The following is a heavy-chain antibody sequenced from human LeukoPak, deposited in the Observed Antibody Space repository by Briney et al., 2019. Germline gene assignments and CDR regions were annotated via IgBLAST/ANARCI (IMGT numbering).Heavy chain of an antibody. CDR3: ARDFPIVVVPAAIPAAFDI. CDR2: IKQDGSEK. D-gene: IGHD2-2*02. CDR1: GFTFSSYW. V-gene: IGHV3-7*01. J-gene: IGHJ3*02. Sequence: GGSLRLSCAASGFTFSSYWMSWVRQAPGKGLECVANIKQDGSEKYYVDSVKGRFTISRDNAKNSLYLQMNSLRAEDTAVYYCARDFPIVVVPAAIPAAFDIWGQGTMVTVSS.